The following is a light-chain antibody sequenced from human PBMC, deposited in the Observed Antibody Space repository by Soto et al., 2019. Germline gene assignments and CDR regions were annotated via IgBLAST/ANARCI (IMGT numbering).Light chain of an antibody. CDR1: QSVSSTY. CDR2: GAS. V-gene: IGKV3D-20*02. J-gene: IGKJ5*01. Sequence: EIVLTQSPGTLSLSPGERATLSYRASQSVSSTYLAWYQQKPGQAPRLLIYGASSRATGIPARFSGSGSGTDFTLTISSLEPEDFAVYYCQQRSNWPVTFGQGTRLEIK. CDR3: QQRSNWPVT.